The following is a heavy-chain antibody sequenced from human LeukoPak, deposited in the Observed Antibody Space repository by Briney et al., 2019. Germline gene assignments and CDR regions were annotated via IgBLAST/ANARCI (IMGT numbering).Heavy chain of an antibody. CDR1: GYTFTGYY. D-gene: IGHD3-3*01. J-gene: IGHJ4*02. CDR3: ARSGITIFGVVIPLH. CDR2: INPNSGGP. V-gene: IGHV1-2*02. Sequence: ASVKVSCKASGYTFTGYYMHWVRQAPGHGLEWMGWINPNSGGPKYAQKFQGRVTMTRDTSISTAYMGLSRLRSDDTAVYYCARSGITIFGVVIPLHWGQGTLVTVSA.